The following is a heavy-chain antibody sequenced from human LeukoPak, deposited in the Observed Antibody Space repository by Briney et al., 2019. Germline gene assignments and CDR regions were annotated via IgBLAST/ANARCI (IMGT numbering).Heavy chain of an antibody. CDR1: GYTFTSYD. CDR3: ARGGYCSSTSCSPGGYYYYYGMDV. D-gene: IGHD2-2*01. CDR2: MNPNSGNT. Sequence: ASVKVSCKASGYTFTSYDINWVRQATGHGLEWMGWMNPNSGNTGYAQKFQGRVTMTRNTSISTAYMELSSLRSEDTAVYYCARGGYCSSTSCSPGGYYYYYGMDVWGQGTTVTVSS. V-gene: IGHV1-8*01. J-gene: IGHJ6*02.